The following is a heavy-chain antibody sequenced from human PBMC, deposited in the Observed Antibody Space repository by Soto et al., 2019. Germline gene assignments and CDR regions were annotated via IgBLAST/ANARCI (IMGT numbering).Heavy chain of an antibody. CDR3: ARAPPGSWPFFDY. J-gene: IGHJ4*02. D-gene: IGHD6-13*01. CDR1: GYTFTGYY. CDR2: INPNSGGT. V-gene: IGHV1-2*04. Sequence: QVPLVQSGAEVKKPGASVKVSCKASGYTFTGYYMHWVRQAPGQGLEWMGWINPNSGGTNYAQKFQGWVTMTRDTSISTAYMELSRLRSDDTAVYYCARAPPGSWPFFDYWGQGTLVTVSS.